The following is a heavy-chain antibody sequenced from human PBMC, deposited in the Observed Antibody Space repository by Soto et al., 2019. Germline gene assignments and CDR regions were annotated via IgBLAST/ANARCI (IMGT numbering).Heavy chain of an antibody. J-gene: IGHJ4*02. D-gene: IGHD3-16*01. Sequence: PGESLKISCAVSGFNVRSYWMSWVRQAPGKGLEWVASIKEDGSEIYYLQSVRGRFAISRDGAGNALQLAMNYLSAEDTATYFCARDIGFDYVNWGQGTLVTVSS. CDR2: IKEDGSEI. V-gene: IGHV3-7*01. CDR3: ARDIGFDYVN. CDR1: GFNVRSYW.